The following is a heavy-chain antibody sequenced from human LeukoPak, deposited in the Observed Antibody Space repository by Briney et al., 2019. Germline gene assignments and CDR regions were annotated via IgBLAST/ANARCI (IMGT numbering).Heavy chain of an antibody. CDR2: INPSGGST. V-gene: IGHV1-46*01. Sequence: ASVKVSCKASGYTFTSYYMHWVRQAPGQGLEWMGIINPSGGSTSYAQKFQGRVTMTRDMSTSTVYMELSSLRSEDTAVYYCARGDENYGSGSYFPSYWGQGTLVTVSS. CDR3: ARGDENYGSGSYFPSY. D-gene: IGHD3-10*01. J-gene: IGHJ4*02. CDR1: GYTFTSYY.